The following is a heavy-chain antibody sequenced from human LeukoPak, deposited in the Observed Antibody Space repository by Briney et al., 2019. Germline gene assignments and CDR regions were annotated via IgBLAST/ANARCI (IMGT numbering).Heavy chain of an antibody. CDR2: IYYSGST. CDR1: CGSISSSSNY. CDR3: ARHRDSSGYTPFDY. D-gene: IGHD3-22*01. J-gene: IGHJ4*02. Sequence: SETLSLTCTVSCGSISSSSNYWGWIRQPPGKGLEWIGSIYYSGSTYYNPSLKSRVTISVDTSKNQFSLKLSSVTAAHSPVYLCARHRDSSGYTPFDYWGQGTLVTVSS. V-gene: IGHV4-39*01.